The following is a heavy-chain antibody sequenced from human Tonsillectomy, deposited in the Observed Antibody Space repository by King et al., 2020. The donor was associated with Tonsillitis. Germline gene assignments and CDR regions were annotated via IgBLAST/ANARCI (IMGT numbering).Heavy chain of an antibody. D-gene: IGHD5-12*01. J-gene: IGHJ6*02. CDR1: GFTFSDYY. CDR3: ARGYSGYVEVSGYYYYGMDV. V-gene: IGHV3-11*01. Sequence: VQLVESGGGLVNPGGSLRLSCAASGFTFSDYYMSWIRQAPGKGLEWVSYISSGGSTIYYADSVKGRFTISRDNAKNSLYLQMNSLRAEDTAVYYCARGYSGYVEVSGYYYYGMDVWGQGTTVTVSS. CDR2: ISSGGSTI.